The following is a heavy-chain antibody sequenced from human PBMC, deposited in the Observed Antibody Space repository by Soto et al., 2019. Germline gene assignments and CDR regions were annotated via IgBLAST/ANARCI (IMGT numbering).Heavy chain of an antibody. CDR2: ISGSGGST. J-gene: IGHJ6*02. D-gene: IGHD3-9*01. CDR3: AKVVFDWLLYPYYYYGMDV. CDR1: GFTFSSYA. V-gene: IGHV3-23*01. Sequence: GGSLRLSCAASGFTFSSYAMSWVRQAPGKGLEWVSAISGSGGSTYYADSVKGRFTISRDNSKNTLYLQMNSLRAEDTAVYYCAKVVFDWLLYPYYYYGMDVWGQGTTVTVSS.